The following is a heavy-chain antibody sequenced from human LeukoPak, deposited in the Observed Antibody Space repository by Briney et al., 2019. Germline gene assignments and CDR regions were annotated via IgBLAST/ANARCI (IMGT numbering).Heavy chain of an antibody. CDR3: AREDTAIGY. CDR2: IYYSGST. CDR1: GGSISSYY. D-gene: IGHD5-18*01. V-gene: IGHV4-59*01. Sequence: KPSETLSLTCTVSGGSISSYYWSWIRQPPGKGLEWIGYIYYSGSTSYNPSLKSRVTISIDTSKNQFSLKLSSVTAADTAVYYCAREDTAIGYWGQGTLVTVSS. J-gene: IGHJ4*02.